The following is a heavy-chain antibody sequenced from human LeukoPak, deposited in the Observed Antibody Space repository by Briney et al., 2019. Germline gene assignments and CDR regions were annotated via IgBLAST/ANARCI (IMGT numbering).Heavy chain of an antibody. CDR1: GFTFTSPA. V-gene: IGHV1-58*02. J-gene: IGHJ4*02. D-gene: IGHD4/OR15-4a*01. Sequence: SVKVSCKASGFTFTSPAMQWVRQARGQRLEWIGWIVVGSGNTNYAQKFQERVTITRDMSTSTAYMELSSLRSEDTAVYYCAADSPDYAAEYWGQGTLVTVSS. CDR3: AADSPDYAAEY. CDR2: IVVGSGNT.